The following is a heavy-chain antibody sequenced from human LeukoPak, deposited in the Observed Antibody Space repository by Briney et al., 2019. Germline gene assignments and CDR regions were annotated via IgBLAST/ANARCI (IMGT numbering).Heavy chain of an antibody. Sequence: ASVKVSCKTSENTFTDYDINWVRQATGQGLEWMGWMNFNSGKTGYVQRFQGRVTITRNTSISTAYMELSSLRSEDTAVYYCARVRYDYVWGSPPAFDLWGQGTMVTVFS. CDR1: ENTFTDYD. D-gene: IGHD3-16*01. CDR2: MNFNSGKT. CDR3: ARVRYDYVWGSPPAFDL. V-gene: IGHV1-8*03. J-gene: IGHJ3*01.